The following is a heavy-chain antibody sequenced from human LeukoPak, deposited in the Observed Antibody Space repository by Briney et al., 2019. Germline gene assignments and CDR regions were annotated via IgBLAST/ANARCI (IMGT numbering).Heavy chain of an antibody. J-gene: IGHJ4*02. CDR2: ISTSSTYA. V-gene: IGHV3-11*06. Sequence: GGSLRLSCAASGFTFSDNYMSCIRQAPGKGLEWVSFISTSSTYAKYADPVQGRFTISRDDARKSLYLQMNSLRADDTAVYYCARGTREVDYWGQGTLVTVSS. CDR1: GFTFSDNY. CDR3: ARGTREVDY.